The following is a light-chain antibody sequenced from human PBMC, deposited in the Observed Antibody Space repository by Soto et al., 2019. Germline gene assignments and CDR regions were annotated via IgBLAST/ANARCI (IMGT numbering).Light chain of an antibody. J-gene: IGLJ3*02. Sequence: QSVLTQPASVSGSPGQSITISCTGTSSDVGGYDSVSWYQQHPGKAPKLMISEVSNRPSGVSNRFSGSKSGNTASLTISGLQAEDEADYYCSSYTSGSTPWVFGGGTKLTVL. CDR3: SSYTSGSTPWV. CDR1: SSDVGGYDS. V-gene: IGLV2-14*01. CDR2: EVS.